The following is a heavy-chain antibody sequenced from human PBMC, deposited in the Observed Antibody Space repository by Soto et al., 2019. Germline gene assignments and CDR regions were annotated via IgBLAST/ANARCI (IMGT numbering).Heavy chain of an antibody. D-gene: IGHD3-16*01. Sequence: SETLSLTCTVSGGNIGSNNYYWAWIRQPPGKGLEWIGSIYYTGSTYYNPSLRSRVTISVDTSKNQFSLKLSSVTAADTAVYYCAGATFQRWFDPWGQGTLVTVSS. CDR2: IYYTGST. CDR1: GGNIGSNNYY. J-gene: IGHJ5*02. CDR3: AGATFQRWFDP. V-gene: IGHV4-39*07.